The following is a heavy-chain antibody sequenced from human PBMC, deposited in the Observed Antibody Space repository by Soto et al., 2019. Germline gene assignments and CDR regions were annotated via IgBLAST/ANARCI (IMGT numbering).Heavy chain of an antibody. CDR3: ASGTTIFGVVFDY. CDR1: GVSISSYY. CDR2: IYYSGST. J-gene: IGHJ4*02. Sequence: DTLSLTCTVSGVSISSYYWSWIRQPPGKGLEWIGYIYYSGSTNYNPSLKSRVTISVDTSKNQFSLKLSSVTAADTAVYYCASGTTIFGVVFDYWGQGTLVTVSS. V-gene: IGHV4-59*01. D-gene: IGHD3-3*01.